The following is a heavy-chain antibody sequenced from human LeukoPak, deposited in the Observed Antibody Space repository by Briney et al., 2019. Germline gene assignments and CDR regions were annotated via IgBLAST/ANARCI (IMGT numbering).Heavy chain of an antibody. CDR1: GFTFNRYA. Sequence: PGGSLRLSCAASGFTFNRYAMNWARQAPGKGLEWVSYISSSGSTIYYADSVKGRFTISRDNAKNSLYLQMNSLRAEDTAVYYCAELGITMIGGVWGKGTTVTISS. D-gene: IGHD3-10*02. J-gene: IGHJ6*04. CDR3: AELGITMIGGV. V-gene: IGHV3-48*03. CDR2: ISSSGSTI.